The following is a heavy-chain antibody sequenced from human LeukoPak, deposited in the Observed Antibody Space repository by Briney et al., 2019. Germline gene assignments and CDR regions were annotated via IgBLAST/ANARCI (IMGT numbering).Heavy chain of an antibody. D-gene: IGHD1-26*01. CDR1: GFTFSSYS. V-gene: IGHV3-21*01. CDR2: ISTSSSYI. CDR3: ARGVSGSYFYYFDY. J-gene: IGHJ4*02. Sequence: GGSLRLSCAASGFTFSSYSMNWVRQAPGKGLEWVSSISTSSSYIYYADSVKGRFTISRDNAKNSLYLQMNSLRAEDTAVYYCARGVSGSYFYYFDYWGQGTLVTVSP.